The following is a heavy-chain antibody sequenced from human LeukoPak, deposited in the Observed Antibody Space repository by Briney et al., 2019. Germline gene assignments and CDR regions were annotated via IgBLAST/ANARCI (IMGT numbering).Heavy chain of an antibody. Sequence: SVKVSCKASGGTFSSYAISWVRQAPGQGLEWMGGIIPIFGTANYAQKFQGRVTITTDESTSTAYMELSSLRSEDTAVYYCASNHYGSGSYYKSHDYYMDVWGKGTTVTVS. J-gene: IGHJ6*03. V-gene: IGHV1-69*05. D-gene: IGHD3-10*01. CDR1: GGTFSSYA. CDR3: ASNHYGSGSYYKSHDYYMDV. CDR2: IIPIFGTA.